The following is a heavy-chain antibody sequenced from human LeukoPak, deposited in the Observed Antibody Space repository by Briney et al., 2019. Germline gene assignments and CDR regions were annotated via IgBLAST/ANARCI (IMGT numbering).Heavy chain of an antibody. CDR1: GFTLSNYG. CDR2: IYDDGSKE. D-gene: IGHD3-3*01. J-gene: IGHJ4*02. V-gene: IGHV3-33*01. CDR3: ARDFKSGYVDS. Sequence: PGGSLRLSCAASGFTLSNYGMHWVRQAPGKGLEWVAVIYDDGSKEYFADSVKGRFTISRDNSKNTVLLQMNRLRVEDTAVFYCARDFKSGYVDSWGQGTLVTVSS.